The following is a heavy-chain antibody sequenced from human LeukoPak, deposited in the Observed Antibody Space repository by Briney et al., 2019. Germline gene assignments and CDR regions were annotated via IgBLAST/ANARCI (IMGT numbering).Heavy chain of an antibody. CDR3: ARELTLQWVDYWYFDL. CDR2: IYTSGSI. V-gene: IGHV4-4*07. Sequence: KPSETLSLTCSVSGGSASSYYWSWIRQPAGKGLEWIGRIYTSGSINYNPSLESRVTMSVDTSKSQFSLKLSSVTAADTAVYYCARELTLQWVDYWYFDLWGRGTLVTVSS. J-gene: IGHJ2*01. CDR1: GGSASSYY. D-gene: IGHD6-19*01.